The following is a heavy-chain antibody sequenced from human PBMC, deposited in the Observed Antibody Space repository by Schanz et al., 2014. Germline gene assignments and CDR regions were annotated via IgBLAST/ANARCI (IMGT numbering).Heavy chain of an antibody. CDR3: AKIRYDSSGYYLPYYGMDV. J-gene: IGHJ6*02. V-gene: IGHV3-48*02. Sequence: EVQLVESGGNLVQPGGSLRLSCVASGFTFSSHSMNWVRQAPGQGLEWLSYISGSGNTIYYADSVKGRFTISRDNAKNSLSLQMDRLRDEDTAVYYCAKIRYDSSGYYLPYYGMDVWGQGTTVIVSS. CDR2: ISGSGNTI. CDR1: GFTFSSHS. D-gene: IGHD3-22*01.